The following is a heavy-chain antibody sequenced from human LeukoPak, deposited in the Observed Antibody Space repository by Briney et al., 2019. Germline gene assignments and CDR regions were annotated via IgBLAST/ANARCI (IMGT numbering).Heavy chain of an antibody. CDR1: GGSITSYY. CDR3: ASYSNSWYYFDY. D-gene: IGHD6-13*01. CDR2: MYYSGNS. V-gene: IGHV4-59*01. J-gene: IGHJ4*02. Sequence: SENLSLTCTVSGGSITSYYWSWIRQPPGKGLEWIGYMYYSGNSYYNPSLKSRVTISVDTSKNQFSLKLSSMTAADTAVYYCASYSNSWYYFDYWGQGTLVTVSS.